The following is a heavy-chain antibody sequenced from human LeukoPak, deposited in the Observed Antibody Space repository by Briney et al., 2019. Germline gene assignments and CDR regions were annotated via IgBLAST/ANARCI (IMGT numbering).Heavy chain of an antibody. V-gene: IGHV3-23*01. CDR3: AKRGIVIRAVIIIGFHKEAYYFDY. Sequence: TGGSLRLSCVVSGITLSNYGMSWVRQAPGKGLEWVSGISERGGSTNYADSVKGRFIISGDTSKNTVYLQMNSLRVEDTAVYFCAKRGIVIRAVIIIGFHKEAYYFDYWGQGILVTVSS. CDR1: GITLSNYG. D-gene: IGHD3-10*01. J-gene: IGHJ4*02. CDR2: ISERGGST.